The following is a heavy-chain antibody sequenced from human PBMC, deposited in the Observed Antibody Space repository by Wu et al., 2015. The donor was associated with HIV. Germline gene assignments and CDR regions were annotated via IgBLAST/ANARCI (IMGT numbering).Heavy chain of an antibody. CDR3: ARDKRGYDVLTGYYIYFDY. D-gene: IGHD3-9*01. V-gene: IGHV1-2*02. J-gene: IGHJ4*02. CDR2: INPNSGGT. CDR1: GYTFNDYY. Sequence: QVQLVQSGAEVKEPGASMKVSCKASGYTFNDYYIQWVRQAPGQGLEWMGWINPNSGGTNYAQNFEDRVTMTRDTSITTAYMELSSLRSDDTAVYYCARDKRGYDVLTGYYIYFDYWGQGTLVTVSS.